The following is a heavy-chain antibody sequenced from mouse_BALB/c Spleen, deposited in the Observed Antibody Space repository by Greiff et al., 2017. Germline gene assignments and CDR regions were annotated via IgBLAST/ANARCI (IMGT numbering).Heavy chain of an antibody. CDR1: GFTFSDYG. J-gene: IGHJ2*01. CDR3: ARELGRGYFDY. D-gene: IGHD4-1*01. V-gene: IGHV5-15*02. CDR2: ISNLAYSI. Sequence: VQLKESGGGLVQPGGSRKLSCAASGFTFSDYGMAWVRQAPGKGPEWVAFISNLAYSIYYADTVTGRFTISRENAKNTLYLEMSSLRSEDTAMYYCARELGRGYFDYWGQGTTLTVSS.